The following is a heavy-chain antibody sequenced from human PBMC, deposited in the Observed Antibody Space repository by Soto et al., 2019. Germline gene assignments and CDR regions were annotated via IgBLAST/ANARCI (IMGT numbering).Heavy chain of an antibody. D-gene: IGHD2-2*01. Sequence: QVQLVQSGAEVKKPGSSVKVSCKASGGTFTSYTISWVRQAHGQGLEWMGRVIPILDIANYAQKFQGRVTITADKCTSTAYMELSSLRSEDTAVYYCARPGYCSSTSCYENYMDVWGKGTTVTVSS. CDR1: GGTFTSYT. CDR3: ARPGYCSSTSCYENYMDV. J-gene: IGHJ6*03. CDR2: VIPILDIA. V-gene: IGHV1-69*02.